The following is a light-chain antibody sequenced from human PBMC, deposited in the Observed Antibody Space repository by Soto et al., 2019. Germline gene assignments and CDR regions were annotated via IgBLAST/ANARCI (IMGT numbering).Light chain of an antibody. CDR1: QSLVHSDGIAY. Sequence: DVVMTQSPLSLPVTLGQPASISCRSNQSLVHSDGIAYFSWFQXRQGRSQRRXIYKVSNRDSGVPARFSGSGSGTGGAMKISRVEAEDGGVYDGMQGTHWPITFGQGTRLEIK. V-gene: IGKV2-30*02. CDR2: KVS. CDR3: MQGTHWPIT. J-gene: IGKJ5*01.